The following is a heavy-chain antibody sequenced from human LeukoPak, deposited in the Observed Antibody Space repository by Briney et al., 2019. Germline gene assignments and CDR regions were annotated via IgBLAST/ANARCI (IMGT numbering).Heavy chain of an antibody. J-gene: IGHJ4*02. CDR2: INGRSSII. Sequence: GGSLRLSCAASGFTLSSSSMNWVRQAPGKGLEWVSFINGRSSIISYADSVKGRFTISRDNAKNSLYLQMNSLRAEDTAVYYCARGDIAVAGGVEYWGQGTLVTVSS. CDR1: GFTLSSSS. D-gene: IGHD6-19*01. CDR3: ARGDIAVAGGVEY. V-gene: IGHV3-21*05.